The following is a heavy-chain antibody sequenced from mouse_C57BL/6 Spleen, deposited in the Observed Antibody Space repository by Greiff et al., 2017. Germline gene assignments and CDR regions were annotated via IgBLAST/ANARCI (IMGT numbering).Heavy chain of an antibody. CDR1: GYAFSSSW. V-gene: IGHV1-82*01. D-gene: IGHD2-5*01. CDR3: ARSAYYSNYGFAY. Sequence: VQLQQSGPELVKPGASVKISCKASGYAFSSSWMNWVKQRPGKGLEWIGRIYPGDGDTNYNGKFKGKATLTADKSSSTAYMQFSSLTSEDSAVYFCARSAYYSNYGFAYWGQGTLVTVSA. J-gene: IGHJ3*01. CDR2: IYPGDGDT.